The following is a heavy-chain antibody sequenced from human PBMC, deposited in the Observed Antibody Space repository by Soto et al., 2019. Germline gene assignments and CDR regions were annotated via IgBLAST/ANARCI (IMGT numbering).Heavy chain of an antibody. V-gene: IGHV3-48*02. CDR2: ISSSSSTI. CDR1: GFTFSSYS. J-gene: IGHJ4*02. CDR3: ARGDSSGWWAYDY. Sequence: EVQLVESGGGLVQPGGSLRLSCAASGFTFSSYSMNWVRQAPGKGLEWVSYISSSSSTIYYADSVKGRFTNSRDNAKNSLYLQMNSLRDEDTAVYYCARGDSSGWWAYDYWGQGTLVTVSS. D-gene: IGHD6-19*01.